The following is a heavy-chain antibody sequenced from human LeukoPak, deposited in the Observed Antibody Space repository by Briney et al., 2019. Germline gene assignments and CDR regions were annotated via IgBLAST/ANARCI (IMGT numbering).Heavy chain of an antibody. CDR2: IYSGGTT. D-gene: IGHD2-2*01. J-gene: IGHJ4*02. V-gene: IGHV3-66*02. CDR1: GFTVSSNY. Sequence: GGSLRLSCAASGFTVSSNYMSWVRQAPGKGLEWVSVIYSGGTTYYADSVKGRFTISRDNFKNTLCLQMDSLRAEDTAVYYCARGRAPEYCSSTSCYQYYFDFWGREPWSPSPQ. CDR3: ARGRAPEYCSSTSCYQYYFDF.